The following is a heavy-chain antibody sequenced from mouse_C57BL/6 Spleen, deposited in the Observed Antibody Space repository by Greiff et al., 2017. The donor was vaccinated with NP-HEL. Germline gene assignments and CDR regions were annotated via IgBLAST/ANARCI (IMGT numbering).Heavy chain of an antibody. J-gene: IGHJ4*01. D-gene: IGHD2-5*01. CDR1: GYSFTGYY. Sequence: EVQLQQSGPELVKPGASVKISCKASGYSFTGYYMNWVKQSPEKSLEWIGEINPSTGGTTYNQKFKAKATLTVDKSSSTAYMQLKSLTSEDSAVYYCARSPYSNYAMDYWGQGTSVTVSS. CDR3: ARSPYSNYAMDY. V-gene: IGHV1-42*01. CDR2: INPSTGGT.